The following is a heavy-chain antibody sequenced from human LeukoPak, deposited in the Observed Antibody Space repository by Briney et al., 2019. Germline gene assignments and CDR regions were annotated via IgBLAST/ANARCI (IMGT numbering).Heavy chain of an antibody. V-gene: IGHV3-30-3*01. CDR1: GFTFSSYA. CDR3: ASSKNDYGDPLDF. Sequence: PGGSLRLSCAASGFTFSSYAMHWVRQAPGKGLEWVAVISYDGSNKYYADSVKGRFTISRDNSKNTLYLQMNSLRAEDTAVYYCASSKNDYGDPLDFWGQGTLVTVSS. CDR2: ISYDGSNK. D-gene: IGHD4-17*01. J-gene: IGHJ4*02.